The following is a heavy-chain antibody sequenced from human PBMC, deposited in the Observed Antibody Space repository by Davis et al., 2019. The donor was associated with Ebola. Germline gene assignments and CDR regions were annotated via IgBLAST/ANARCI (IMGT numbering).Heavy chain of an antibody. Sequence: GESLKISCAASGFTFSAYAMHWVRQAPGKGLQWVAVISFDGRETEYADSVKGRFTISRDNSKKTLYLQMNSLRAEDTAVYYCARLAGVVPAAWRGYYGMDVWGQGTTVTVSS. CDR1: GFTFSAYA. CDR3: ARLAGVVPAAWRGYYGMDV. V-gene: IGHV3-30-3*01. CDR2: ISFDGRET. D-gene: IGHD2-2*01. J-gene: IGHJ6*02.